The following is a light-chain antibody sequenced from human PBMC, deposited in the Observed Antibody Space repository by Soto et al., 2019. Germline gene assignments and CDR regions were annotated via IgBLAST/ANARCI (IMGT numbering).Light chain of an antibody. CDR3: SSYTSSSTNVV. V-gene: IGLV2-14*01. CDR1: SSDVGGYNY. CDR2: DVS. Sequence: QSALTQPASVSGSPGQSITISCTGTSSDVGGYNYVSWYQQHPGKAPKLMIYDVSNRPSGVSNRFSGSKSGNTASLTISGLPADDEADYYCSSYTSSSTNVVFGGGTKVTVL. J-gene: IGLJ2*01.